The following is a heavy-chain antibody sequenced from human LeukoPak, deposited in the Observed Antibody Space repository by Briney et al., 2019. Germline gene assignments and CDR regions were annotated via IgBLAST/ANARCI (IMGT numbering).Heavy chain of an antibody. J-gene: IGHJ6*03. V-gene: IGHV5-51*01. Sequence: GESLKISCKGSGYSFTSYWIGWVRQMPGKGLEWMGIIYPGYSDTRYSPSFQGQVTISADKSISPAYLQWSSLKASDTAMYYCARSAYCSSTSCYHYYYYMDVWGKGTTVTVSS. D-gene: IGHD2-2*01. CDR1: GYSFTSYW. CDR2: IYPGYSDT. CDR3: ARSAYCSSTSCYHYYYYMDV.